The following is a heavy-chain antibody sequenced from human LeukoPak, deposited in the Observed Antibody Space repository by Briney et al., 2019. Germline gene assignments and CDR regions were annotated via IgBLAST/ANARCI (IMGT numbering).Heavy chain of an antibody. V-gene: IGHV4-30-2*01. J-gene: IGHJ4*02. D-gene: IGHD2-15*01. CDR3: ARFCSSSSCYNKVLGVY. CDR1: GGSISSGGYY. Sequence: TSETLSLTCTVSGGSISSGGYYWSWIRQPPGKGLEWIGYIYHSGSTDYNPSLKSRVTISVDGSKNQFSLKLSSVTAADTAVYYCARFCSSSSCYNKVLGVYWGQGILVTVSS. CDR2: IYHSGST.